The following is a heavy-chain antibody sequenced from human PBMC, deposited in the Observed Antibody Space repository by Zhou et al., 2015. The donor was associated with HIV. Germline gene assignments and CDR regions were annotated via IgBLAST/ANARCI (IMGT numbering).Heavy chain of an antibody. Sequence: QVQLVQSGAEGKKPGSSVKVSCKASGGTFSSYAISWVRQAPGQGLEWMGGIIPIFGTANYAQKFQGRVTITADESTSTAYMELSSLRSEDTAVYYCARAKPKNAPPTVYYYYYMDVWGKGTTVTVSS. CDR3: ARAKPKNAPPTVYYYYYMDV. D-gene: IGHD4-11*01. CDR2: IIPIFGTA. J-gene: IGHJ6*03. CDR1: GGTFSSYA. V-gene: IGHV1-69*12.